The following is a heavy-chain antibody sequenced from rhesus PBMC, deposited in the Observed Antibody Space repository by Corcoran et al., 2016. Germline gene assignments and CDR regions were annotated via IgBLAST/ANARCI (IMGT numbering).Heavy chain of an antibody. D-gene: IGHD5-24*01. CDR2: IAGSSGIT. V-gene: IGHV4-165*02. Sequence: QVQLQESGPGLVKPSGNLSLTCAVSGGPFWGYYWNWIRQPPGRGLAWIGYIAGSSGITKYNPSLKTPVTISTDTPNHRFSLKLSSVTAADTAVYYCASLSSPSGYSYEGAFDFWGQGLRVTVSS. CDR3: ASLSSPSGYSYEGAFDF. CDR1: GGPFWGYY. J-gene: IGHJ3*01.